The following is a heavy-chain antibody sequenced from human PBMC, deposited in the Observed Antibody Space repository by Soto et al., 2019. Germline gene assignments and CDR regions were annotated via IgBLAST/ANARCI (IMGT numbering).Heavy chain of an antibody. V-gene: IGHV3-74*01. J-gene: IGHJ2*01. CDR1: GFTFSRHW. CDR3: ARDLITASGGPNWYFDL. CDR2: VNDDGSST. D-gene: IGHD1-20*01. Sequence: VESGGGLVQPGGSLRLSCASSGFTFSRHWMHWVRQAPGKGLVWVARVNDDGSSTAYGDSVRGRFTISRDNAKNTLYLQMDSLKTEDTAVYYCARDLITASGGPNWYFDLWGRGTLVTDSS.